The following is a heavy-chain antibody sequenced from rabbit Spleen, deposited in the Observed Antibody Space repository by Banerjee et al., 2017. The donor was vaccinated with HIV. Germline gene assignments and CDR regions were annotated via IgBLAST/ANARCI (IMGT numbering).Heavy chain of an antibody. CDR3: ARDWAGDSYYAFRL. D-gene: IGHD8-1*01. J-gene: IGHJ4*01. V-gene: IGHV1S40*01. CDR2: IASSASGFT. Sequence: QSLEESGGDLVKPGASLTLTCTASGFSFSSSYYMCWVRQAPGKGLEWISCIASSASGFTYSATWAKGRFTISKTSSTTVTLQMTSLTVADTATYLCARDWAGDSYYAFRLWGPGTLVTVS. CDR1: GFSFSSSYY.